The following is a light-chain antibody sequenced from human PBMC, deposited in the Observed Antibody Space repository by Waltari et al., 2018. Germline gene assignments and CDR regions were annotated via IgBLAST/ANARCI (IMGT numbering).Light chain of an antibody. V-gene: IGLV1-40*01. CDR2: LNN. CDR3: QSYDSSLSASV. J-gene: IGLJ3*02. CDR1: ISNIGAGYD. Sequence: QSVLTPPPSVSGAPGQRVTISCTGGISNIGAGYDVHWYQQLPGTAPKLLIYLNNNRPSGVPDRFSGSKSGTSASLAITGLQAEDEADYYCQSYDSSLSASVFGGGTKLTVL.